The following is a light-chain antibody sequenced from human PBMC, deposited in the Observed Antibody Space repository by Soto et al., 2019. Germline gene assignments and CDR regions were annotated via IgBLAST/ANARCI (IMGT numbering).Light chain of an antibody. Sequence: EIVLTQSPATLSVSPGERATLSCRASQSVSRNVAWYQQKPGQAPRLLIYSSSTRASGIPARFSGSASGTEFTLTISRLQSEDIAVYYCQQYDDWQTFGQGTKVEI. CDR3: QQYDDWQT. V-gene: IGKV3-15*01. J-gene: IGKJ1*01. CDR1: QSVSRN. CDR2: SSS.